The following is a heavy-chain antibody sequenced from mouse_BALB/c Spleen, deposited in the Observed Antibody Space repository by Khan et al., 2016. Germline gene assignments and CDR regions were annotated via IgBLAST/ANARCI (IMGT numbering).Heavy chain of an antibody. J-gene: IGHJ1*01. CDR1: GYTFTNYV. V-gene: IGHV1S136*01. CDR2: VNPYNDGT. D-gene: IGHD2-14*01. Sequence: VQLKQSGPELVKPGASVKMSCKASGYTFTNYVIHWVKQMPGQGLECIGYVNPYNDGTKYNEKFKGKATLTSDKSSSTAYMELSSLTSEDSAVSYGARKGTSYRYDAVDVWGAGTTVTVSS. CDR3: ARKGTSYRYDAVDV.